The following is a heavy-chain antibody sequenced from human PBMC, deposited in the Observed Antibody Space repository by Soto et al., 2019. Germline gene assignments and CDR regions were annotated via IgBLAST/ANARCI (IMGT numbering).Heavy chain of an antibody. CDR1: GGSISSSSYY. J-gene: IGHJ5*02. Sequence: QLQLQESGPGLVKPSETLSLTCTVSGGSISSSSYYWGWIRQPQGKGLEWIGSIYYSGSTYYNPSLKSRVTISVDTSKNQFSLKLSSVTAADTAVYYCARGNGPPENWFDPWGQGTLVTVSS. CDR3: ARGNGPPENWFDP. CDR2: IYYSGST. D-gene: IGHD2-8*01. V-gene: IGHV4-39*01.